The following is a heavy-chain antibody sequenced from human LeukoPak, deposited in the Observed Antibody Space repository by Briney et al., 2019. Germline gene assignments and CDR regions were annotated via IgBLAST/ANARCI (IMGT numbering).Heavy chain of an antibody. CDR1: GGSIFRYH. J-gene: IGHJ4*02. Sequence: PSETLSLTCTVSGGSIFRYHWSWIRQPPGRGLEWIGYVFSSGDTKYNPSLESRVALSVDASKNQFSLRLTSVTATDTAVYYCARGYSGYGIHFDYWGPGTLVAVSS. CDR3: ARGYSGYGIHFDY. V-gene: IGHV4-59*08. D-gene: IGHD5-12*01. CDR2: VFSSGDT.